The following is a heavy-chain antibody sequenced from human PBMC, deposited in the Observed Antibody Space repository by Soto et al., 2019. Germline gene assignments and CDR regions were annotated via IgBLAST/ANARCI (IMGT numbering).Heavy chain of an antibody. CDR2: IYYSGST. CDR3: ARGGYCSGGSCYTTPLDY. D-gene: IGHD2-15*01. J-gene: IGHJ4*02. V-gene: IGHV4-31*11. Sequence: SETLSLTCAVSGGSISSGAYSWSWIRQPPGKGLEWVGYIYYSGSTYYNPSLKSRVTISVDTSKNQFSLKLSSVTAADTAVYYCARGGYCSGGSCYTTPLDYSGQGTLVTVSS. CDR1: GGSISSGAYS.